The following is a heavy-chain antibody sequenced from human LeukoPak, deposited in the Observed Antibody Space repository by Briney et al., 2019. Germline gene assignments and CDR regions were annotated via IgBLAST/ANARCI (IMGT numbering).Heavy chain of an antibody. CDR3: TRDVEGLPLGETTYGN. Sequence: ASVKVSCKAFGYTFTRYYMHWVQQAPGQGLEWMGRINPNSGGTNYARKFEGRVTLTRDTSITTAHMELSRLTSDDTAVYYCTRDVEGLPLGETTYGNWGGGTLVIVSS. J-gene: IGHJ4*02. D-gene: IGHD3-16*01. CDR2: INPNSGGT. CDR1: GYTFTRYY. V-gene: IGHV1-2*06.